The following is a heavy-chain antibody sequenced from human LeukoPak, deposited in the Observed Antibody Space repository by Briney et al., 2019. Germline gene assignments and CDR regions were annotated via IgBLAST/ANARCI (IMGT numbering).Heavy chain of an antibody. Sequence: SETLSLTCTVSGGSISSSSYYWGWIRQPPGKGLEWIGSIYHSGSTYYNPSLKSRVTISVDTSKNQFSLKLSSVTAADTAVYYCARLKRYSSSWYRSQKAIDYWGQGTLVTVSS. CDR1: GGSISSSSYY. D-gene: IGHD6-13*01. J-gene: IGHJ4*02. CDR3: ARLKRYSSSWYRSQKAIDY. CDR2: IYHSGST. V-gene: IGHV4-39*07.